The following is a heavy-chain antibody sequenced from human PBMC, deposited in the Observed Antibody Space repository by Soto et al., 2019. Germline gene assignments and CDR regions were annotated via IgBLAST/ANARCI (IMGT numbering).Heavy chain of an antibody. J-gene: IGHJ4*02. V-gene: IGHV3-30*18. Sequence: QVQLVESGGGVVQPGRSLRLSCAASGFTFSSYGMHWVRQAPGKGLEWVAVISYDGSNKYYADSVKGRFTISRDNSKNXXYLQMNSLRAEDTAVYYCAKDVYSSSWYTSHGLDYWGQGTLVTVSS. CDR3: AKDVYSSSWYTSHGLDY. CDR1: GFTFSSYG. D-gene: IGHD6-13*01. CDR2: ISYDGSNK.